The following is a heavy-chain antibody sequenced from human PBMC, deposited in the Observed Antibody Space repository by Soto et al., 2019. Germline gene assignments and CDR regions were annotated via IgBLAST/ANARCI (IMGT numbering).Heavy chain of an antibody. D-gene: IGHD6-6*01. CDR1: GGSITRSNW. J-gene: IGHJ3*02. CDR2: IYHSGST. V-gene: IGHV4-4*02. CDR3: ARDRSSSSSSAFDI. Sequence: SDTLSLTCAVHGGSITRSNWWRLVRQPPGKGLEWIGEIYHSGSTNYNPSLKSRVTISVDKSKNQFSLKLSSVTAADTAVYYCARDRSSSSSSAFDIWGQGTMVT.